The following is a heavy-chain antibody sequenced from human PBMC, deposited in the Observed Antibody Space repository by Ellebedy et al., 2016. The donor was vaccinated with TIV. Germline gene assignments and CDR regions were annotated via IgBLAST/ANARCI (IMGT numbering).Heavy chain of an antibody. D-gene: IGHD6-19*01. CDR2: INHSGST. CDR3: ARAVKGGSGWLHFDY. Sequence: SETLSLXXAVYGGSFSGYYWSWIRQPPGKGLEWIGEINHSGSTNYNPSLKSRVTISVDTSKNQFSLKLSSVTAADTAVYYCARAVKGGSGWLHFDYWGQGTLVTVSS. CDR1: GGSFSGYY. J-gene: IGHJ4*02. V-gene: IGHV4-34*01.